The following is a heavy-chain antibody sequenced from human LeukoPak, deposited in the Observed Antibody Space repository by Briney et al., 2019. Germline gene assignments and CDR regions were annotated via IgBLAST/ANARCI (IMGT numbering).Heavy chain of an antibody. V-gene: IGHV3-23*01. CDR1: GFTFNSHA. J-gene: IGHJ4*02. CDR3: ANEVRPNDY. Sequence: GGSLRLSCAVSGFTFNSHAMCWVRQAPGKGLEWVSSTDISGGSTYYADSVKGRFTISRDNSKNTLYLQMNSLRGEDTALYFCANEVRPNDYWGQGTLVTVSS. D-gene: IGHD4/OR15-4a*01. CDR2: TDISGGST.